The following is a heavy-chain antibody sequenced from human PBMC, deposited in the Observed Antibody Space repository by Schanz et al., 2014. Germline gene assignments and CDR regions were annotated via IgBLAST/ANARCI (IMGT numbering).Heavy chain of an antibody. CDR2: IKRDGSEK. CDR3: LAPDYDMDV. V-gene: IGHV3-7*02. Sequence: EVQLLESGGGVVRPGGSLRLSCAASTFTFSSDWMSWVRQAPGKGLEWVANIKRDGSEKNYLDSVKGRFTISRDNAKNSLFLQMNSLRAEDTAVYYCLAPDYDMDVWGQGTTVTVSS. CDR1: TFTFSSDW. J-gene: IGHJ6*02.